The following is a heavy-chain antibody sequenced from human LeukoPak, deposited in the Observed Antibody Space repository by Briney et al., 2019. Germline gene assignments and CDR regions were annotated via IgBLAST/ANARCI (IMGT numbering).Heavy chain of an antibody. D-gene: IGHD3-16*02. CDR3: ASGTYDYVWGSYRYHYYFDY. CDR1: GGSFSGYY. CDR2: INHSGST. V-gene: IGHV4-34*01. Sequence: SETLSLTCAVYGGSFSGYYWSWIRQPPGKGLEWIGEINHSGSTNYNPSLKSRVTISVDTSKNQFSLRLSSVTAADTAVYYCASGTYDYVWGSYRYHYYFDYWGQGTLVTVSS. J-gene: IGHJ4*02.